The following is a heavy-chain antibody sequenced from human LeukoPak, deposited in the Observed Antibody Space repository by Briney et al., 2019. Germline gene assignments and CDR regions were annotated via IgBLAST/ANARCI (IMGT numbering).Heavy chain of an antibody. D-gene: IGHD5-18*01. CDR2: INHSAST. J-gene: IGHJ6*02. Sequence: PSETLSLTCAVYGGSFSGYYWSWIRQPPGKGLEWIGEINHSASTNYNPSLKSRVTISVDTSKNQFSLKLSSVTAADTAVYYCARAGYSYGYTPYGMDVWGQGTTVTVSS. CDR1: GGSFSGYY. V-gene: IGHV4-34*01. CDR3: ARAGYSYGYTPYGMDV.